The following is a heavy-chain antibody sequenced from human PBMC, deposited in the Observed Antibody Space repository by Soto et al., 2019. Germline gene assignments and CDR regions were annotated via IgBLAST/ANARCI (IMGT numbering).Heavy chain of an antibody. Sequence: TGGSLRLSGAASGFTFSYYYMSWIRQAPGKGLEGVSYISSSGSTIYYADSVKGRFTISRDNAKNSLYLQMNSLRAEDTAVYYCARDIADRISGFAPWGQGTLVTVSS. CDR1: GFTFSYYY. D-gene: IGHD6-6*01. CDR3: ARDIADRISGFAP. CDR2: ISSSGSTI. V-gene: IGHV3-11*01. J-gene: IGHJ5*02.